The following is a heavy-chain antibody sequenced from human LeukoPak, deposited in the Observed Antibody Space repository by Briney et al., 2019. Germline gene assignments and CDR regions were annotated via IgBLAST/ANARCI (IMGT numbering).Heavy chain of an antibody. D-gene: IGHD1-26*01. CDR1: GFTFSSYS. J-gene: IGHJ4*02. CDR3: AKDDPTGRYL. Sequence: GGSPRLSCAASGFTFSSYSMNWVRQAPGKGLEWVSSISSSSSYIYYADSVKGRFTISRDNAKNSLYLQMNSLRAEDTAVYYCAKDDPTGRYLWGQGTLVTVSS. V-gene: IGHV3-21*01. CDR2: ISSSSSYI.